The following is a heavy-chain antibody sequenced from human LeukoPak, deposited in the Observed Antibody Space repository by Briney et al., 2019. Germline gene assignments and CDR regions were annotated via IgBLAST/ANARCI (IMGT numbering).Heavy chain of an antibody. J-gene: IGHJ4*02. Sequence: SETLSLTCSVSGGSISSHYWSWIRQPPGKGLEWIGYIYYSGSTSYNPSLKSRVTISVDTANNQFSLKLSSVTAADTAMYYCSRGGWSLDFWGQGTLLTVSS. D-gene: IGHD6-19*01. CDR1: GGSISSHY. CDR2: IYYSGST. CDR3: SRGGWSLDF. V-gene: IGHV4-59*11.